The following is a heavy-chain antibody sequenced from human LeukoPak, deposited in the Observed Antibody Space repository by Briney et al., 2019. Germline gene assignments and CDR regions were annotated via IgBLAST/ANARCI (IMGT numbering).Heavy chain of an antibody. CDR2: ISAYNGNT. Sequence: ASVKVSCKASGYTFTSYGISWVRQAPGQGLEWMGWISAYNGNTNYAQKFQGRVTMTTDTSTSTAYMELRSLRSDDTAVYYCVRDRWEYYGSGSPFDYWGQGTLVTVSS. CDR3: VRDRWEYYGSGSPFDY. J-gene: IGHJ4*02. CDR1: GYTFTSYG. D-gene: IGHD3-10*01. V-gene: IGHV1-18*01.